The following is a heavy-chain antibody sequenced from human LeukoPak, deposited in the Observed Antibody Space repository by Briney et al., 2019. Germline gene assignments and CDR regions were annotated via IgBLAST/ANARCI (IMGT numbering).Heavy chain of an antibody. J-gene: IGHJ4*02. CDR3: TRDRSRAEDD. D-gene: IGHD1-14*01. CDR1: GFTFSVHW. CDR2: INQGGSDK. V-gene: IGHV3-7*01. Sequence: GGSLRLSCAASGFTFSVHWMSWVRQAPGKGLEWVANINQGGSDKYYVDSVKGRFTISRDNANNLLYLQMNSLRGEDTAVYYCTRDRSRAEDDWGQGTLVTVSS.